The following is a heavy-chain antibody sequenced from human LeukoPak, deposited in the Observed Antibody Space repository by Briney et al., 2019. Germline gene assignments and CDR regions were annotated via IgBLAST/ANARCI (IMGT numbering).Heavy chain of an antibody. CDR1: GYTFTGYY. CDR3: ARGGTNLESNVLRYFDWLSTYMDV. CDR2: INPNSGGT. J-gene: IGHJ6*03. Sequence: ASVKVSCKASGYTFTGYYMHWVRQAPGQGLEWMGWINPNSGGTNYAQKFQGRVTMTRNTSISTAYMELSSLRSEDTAVYYCARGGTNLESNVLRYFDWLSTYMDVWGKGTTVTISS. D-gene: IGHD3-9*01. V-gene: IGHV1-2*02.